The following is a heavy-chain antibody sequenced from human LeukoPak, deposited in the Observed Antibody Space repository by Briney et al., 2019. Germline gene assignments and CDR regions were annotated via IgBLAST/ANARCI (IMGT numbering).Heavy chain of an antibody. CDR1: GFTVSSNS. CDR2: TYSSGST. J-gene: IGHJ4*02. D-gene: IGHD1-26*01. V-gene: IGHV3-53*01. Sequence: PGGSLRLSCAVSGFTVSSNSMSWVRQAPGKGLEWVSVTYSSGSTHYADSVKGRFTISRDSSKNTLYLQMNSLRAEDTAVYYCATESYGGAWGQGTLVTVSS. CDR3: ATESYGGA.